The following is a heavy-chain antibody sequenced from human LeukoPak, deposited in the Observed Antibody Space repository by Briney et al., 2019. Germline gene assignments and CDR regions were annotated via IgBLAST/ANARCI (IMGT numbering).Heavy chain of an antibody. D-gene: IGHD2-2*01. J-gene: IGHJ4*02. CDR3: AKSVVGGEGAYYFDY. CDR1: GFTFDDYS. CDR2: ITWSGDGT. Sequence: GGSLRLSCRASGFTFDDYSMHWVRQSPGRGLEWVALITWSGDGTYYADSVKGRFIISRDNSKRSLWLQMNSLKTEDSGLYFCAKSVVGGEGAYYFDYWGQGTLVTVPS. V-gene: IGHV3-43*01.